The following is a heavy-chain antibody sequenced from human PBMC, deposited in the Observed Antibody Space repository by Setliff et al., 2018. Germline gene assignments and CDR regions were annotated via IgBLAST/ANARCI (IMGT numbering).Heavy chain of an antibody. CDR2: ITRSGDAM. J-gene: IGHJ4*02. CDR3: TRGLDILTAYAPMAY. CDR1: GFTFSDYY. D-gene: IGHD3-9*01. V-gene: IGHV3-11*01. Sequence: GGSLRLSCAASGFTFSDYYMSWIRQAPGRGLEWVSYITRSGDAMYYTDSVKGRFTISRDNAKNSLYLQMNSLTTEDTAVYYCTRGLDILTAYAPMAYWGQGTLVTVSS.